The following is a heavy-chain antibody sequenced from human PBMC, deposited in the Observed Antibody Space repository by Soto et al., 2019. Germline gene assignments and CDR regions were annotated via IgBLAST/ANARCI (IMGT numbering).Heavy chain of an antibody. Sequence: LQTLSLRYSVAGGTISNRRYYWGWIRXPPGKGLEWIGSIHYSGSTYDNPSLKSRVTISVDTSKNQLSLKLQSVTAADTAVYYCARHVSLGYCTATSCDLLSGFDAWGQRTLVTVSS. D-gene: IGHD2-2*01. CDR1: GGTISNRRYY. CDR2: IHYSGST. CDR3: ARHVSLGYCTATSCDLLSGFDA. V-gene: IGHV4-39*01. J-gene: IGHJ5*02.